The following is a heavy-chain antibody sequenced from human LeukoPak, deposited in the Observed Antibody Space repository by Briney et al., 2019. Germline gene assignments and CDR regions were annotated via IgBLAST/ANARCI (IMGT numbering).Heavy chain of an antibody. CDR2: IYHSGST. Sequence: TSETLSLTCTVSGGSISSGGYYWSWIRQPPGKGLEWIGYIYHSGSTPYNPSLKSRVTISVDRSKNQFSLKLSSVTAADTAVYYCARSYGSGSYDYWGQGTLVTVSS. CDR1: GGSISSGGYY. V-gene: IGHV4-30-2*01. D-gene: IGHD3-10*01. CDR3: ARSYGSGSYDY. J-gene: IGHJ4*02.